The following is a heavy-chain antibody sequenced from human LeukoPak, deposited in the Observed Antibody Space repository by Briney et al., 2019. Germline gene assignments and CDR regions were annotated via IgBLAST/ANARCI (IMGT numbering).Heavy chain of an antibody. Sequence: SVKVSCKASGGTFSSYAISWVRQAPGQGLEWMGGIIPIFGTANYAQKFQGRVTITTDGSTSTAYMELSSLRSEDTAVYYRARWPPRGYCSSTSCYTWGAFDIWGQGTMVTVSS. CDR1: GGTFSSYA. D-gene: IGHD2-2*02. CDR2: IIPIFGTA. J-gene: IGHJ3*02. CDR3: ARWPPRGYCSSTSCYTWGAFDI. V-gene: IGHV1-69*05.